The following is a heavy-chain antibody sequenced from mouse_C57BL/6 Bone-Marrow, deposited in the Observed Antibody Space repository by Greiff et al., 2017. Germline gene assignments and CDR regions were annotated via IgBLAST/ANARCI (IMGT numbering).Heavy chain of an antibody. D-gene: IGHD1-1*01. CDR2: IDPSDGYT. V-gene: IGHV1-69*01. J-gene: IGHJ4*01. CDR3: ARDGEVTTGVAKDYDALDY. Sequence: QVQLQQPGAELVMPGASVKLSCKASGYTFTSYWMHWVKQRPGQGLEWIGEIDPSDGYTNYNQKFKGKSTLTVDKSSSTAYMQLSSLTSEDSAVYCSARDGEVTTGVAKDYDALDYWGQGTSVTVSS. CDR1: GYTFTSYW.